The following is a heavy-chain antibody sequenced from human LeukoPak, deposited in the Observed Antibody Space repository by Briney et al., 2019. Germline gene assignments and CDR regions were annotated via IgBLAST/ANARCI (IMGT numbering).Heavy chain of an antibody. CDR2: IKKDGSEK. D-gene: IGHD5-18*01. Sequence: GGSLRLSCAASGFTFSSHRMSWVRQAPGKGLEWVANIKKDGSEKYYVDSVKGRFTISRDNAKTSLYLQMNSLRAEDTAVYYCARDLSGITGYTYGRGIDYWGQGTLVTVSS. V-gene: IGHV3-7*01. CDR3: ARDLSGITGYTYGRGIDY. CDR1: GFTFSSHR. J-gene: IGHJ4*02.